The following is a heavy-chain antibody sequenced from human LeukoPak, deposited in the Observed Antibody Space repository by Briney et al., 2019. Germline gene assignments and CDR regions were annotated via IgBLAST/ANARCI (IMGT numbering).Heavy chain of an antibody. J-gene: IGHJ3*02. V-gene: IGHV4-39*01. Sequence: SETLSLTCTASGGSISSSSYYWGWIRQPPGKGLEWIGSIYYSGSTYYNPSLKSRVTISVDTSKNQFSLKLSSVTAADTAVYYCARGSGSYYIWDAFDIWGQGTMVTVSS. CDR1: GGSISSSSYY. D-gene: IGHD1-26*01. CDR3: ARGSGSYYIWDAFDI. CDR2: IYYSGST.